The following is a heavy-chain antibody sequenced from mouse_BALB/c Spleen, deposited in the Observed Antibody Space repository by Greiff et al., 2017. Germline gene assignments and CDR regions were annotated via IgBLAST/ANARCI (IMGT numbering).Heavy chain of an antibody. J-gene: IGHJ4*01. CDR2: ISNGGDNT. CDR1: GFTFSSYT. Sequence: EVKVVESGGGLVQPGGSLKLSCAASGFTFSSYTMSWVRQTPEKRLECVAYISNGGDNTYYPDTVKGRFTISRDNAKNTLFLQMSSLKSEDTALYYCARHGYYAMDYWGQGTSVTVSS. V-gene: IGHV5-12-2*01. CDR3: ARHGYYAMDY.